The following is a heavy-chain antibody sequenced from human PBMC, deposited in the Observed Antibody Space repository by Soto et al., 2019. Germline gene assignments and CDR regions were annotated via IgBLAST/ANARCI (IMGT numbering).Heavy chain of an antibody. Sequence: QLQLQESGPGLVKPSETLSLTCTVSGGSISSSSYYWGWIRQPPGKGLEWIGSIYYSGSTYYNPSLKSRVTISVDTSQNQFPLKLSSVTAADTAVYYCARPGNYGSGSYLYYLDYWGQGTLVTVSS. J-gene: IGHJ4*02. CDR1: GGSISSSSYY. V-gene: IGHV4-39*01. D-gene: IGHD3-10*01. CDR2: IYYSGST. CDR3: ARPGNYGSGSYLYYLDY.